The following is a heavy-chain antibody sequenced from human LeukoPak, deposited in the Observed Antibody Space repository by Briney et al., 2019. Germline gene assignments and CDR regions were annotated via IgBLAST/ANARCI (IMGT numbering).Heavy chain of an antibody. CDR2: IQTDGITK. V-gene: IGHV3-30*02. Sequence: PGGSLRLSCAASATSAVDWVRQAPGKGLEWVAFIQTDGITKFYADSVKGRFTIGRDDSKKTFDLQMDSLRPDDTAVYYCARGVNYAFDSWGQGTLVTVSS. CDR3: ARGVNYAFDS. J-gene: IGHJ4*02. CDR1: ATSA. D-gene: IGHD3-16*01.